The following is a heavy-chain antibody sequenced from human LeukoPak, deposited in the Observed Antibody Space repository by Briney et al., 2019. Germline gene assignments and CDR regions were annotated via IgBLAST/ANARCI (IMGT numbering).Heavy chain of an antibody. V-gene: IGHV1-46*01. CDR2: INPSGGCT. CDR3: ARDMGGAAAGLDY. D-gene: IGHD6-13*01. J-gene: IGHJ4*02. CDR1: GYTFTSYY. Sequence: ASVTVSFKASGYTFTSYYMHWVRQAPGQGLEWMGIINPSGGCTSYAQKFQGRVTMTRDTSTSTVYMELSSLRSEDTAVYYCARDMGGAAAGLDYWGQGTLVTVSS.